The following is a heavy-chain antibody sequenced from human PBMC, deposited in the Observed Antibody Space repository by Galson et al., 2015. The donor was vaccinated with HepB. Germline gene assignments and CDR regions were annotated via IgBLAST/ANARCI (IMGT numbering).Heavy chain of an antibody. CDR2: IYYSGST. CDR1: GGSISSGDYY. CDR3: ARVGLAAAGTLDY. V-gene: IGHV4-30-4*01. D-gene: IGHD6-13*01. Sequence: TLSLTCTVSGGSISSGDYYWSWIRQPPGKGLEWIGYIYYSGSTYYNPSLKSRVTISVDTSKNQFSLKLSSVTAADTAVYYCARVGLAAAGTLDYWGQGTLVTVSS. J-gene: IGHJ4*02.